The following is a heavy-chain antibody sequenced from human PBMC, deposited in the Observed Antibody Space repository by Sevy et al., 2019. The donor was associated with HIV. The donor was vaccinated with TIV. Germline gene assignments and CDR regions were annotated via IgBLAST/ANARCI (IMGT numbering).Heavy chain of an antibody. Sequence: GGSLRLSCAASGFTFSNYAMHWVRQTPGKGLEYLSAISSSGGSTYYVDSVKGRFTISRDNSKNTLYLQMGSLRAEDMDVYYYAGTEAAYKYGSAFDIWGQRTMVTVSS. J-gene: IGHJ3*02. CDR2: ISSSGGST. CDR1: GFTFSNYA. D-gene: IGHD3-10*01. V-gene: IGHV3-64*02. CDR3: AGTEAAYKYGSAFDI.